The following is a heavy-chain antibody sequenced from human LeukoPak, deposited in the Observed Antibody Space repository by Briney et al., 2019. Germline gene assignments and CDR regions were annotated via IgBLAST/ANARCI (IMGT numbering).Heavy chain of an antibody. CDR1: RFTVSSNY. CDR3: ARVGGSGTYYYYFNS. J-gene: IGHJ4*02. Sequence: GGSLRLSCTASRFTVSSNYMSWVRQAPGKGLEWVSVVFSDGRTYYADSVKGRFIISRDTSKNTVHLQMNSLRAEDTAVYYCARVGGSGTYYYYFNSWGLGTLVTVSS. CDR2: VFSDGRT. V-gene: IGHV3-66*01. D-gene: IGHD3-22*01.